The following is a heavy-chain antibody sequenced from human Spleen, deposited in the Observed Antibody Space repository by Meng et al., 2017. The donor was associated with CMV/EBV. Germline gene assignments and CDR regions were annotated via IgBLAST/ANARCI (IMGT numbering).Heavy chain of an antibody. CDR1: FSSQY. D-gene: IGHD6-19*01. V-gene: IGHV1-46*01. CDR3: ARDRVFTYGSGGARWYFDF. Sequence: FSSQYVHWVRQAPGPGLDWMGIIKPSEGTTTYARKFQGRVTLTSDTSTGTVYMELSSLKSEDTAVYYCARDRVFTYGSGGARWYFDFWGRGTLVTVSS. CDR2: IKPSEGTT. J-gene: IGHJ2*01.